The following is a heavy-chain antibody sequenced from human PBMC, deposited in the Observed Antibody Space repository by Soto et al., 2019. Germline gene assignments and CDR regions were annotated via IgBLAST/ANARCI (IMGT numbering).Heavy chain of an antibody. CDR3: AIQLPGQGSEI. CDR2: IIPILGIA. V-gene: IGHV1-69*02. J-gene: IGHJ3*02. D-gene: IGHD1-1*01. Sequence: GSQVKGAWKASVGTISRYTVGWRLQAPGQGLEWMGRIIPILGIANYAQKFQGRVTITADKSTSTAYMELSSLRSEDTAVYYCAIQLPGQGSEIWGQGTMVTVFS. CDR1: VGTISRYT.